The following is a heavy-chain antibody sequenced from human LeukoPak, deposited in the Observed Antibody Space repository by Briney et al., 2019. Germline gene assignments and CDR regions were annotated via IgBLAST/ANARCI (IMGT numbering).Heavy chain of an antibody. D-gene: IGHD2-2*01. CDR3: ARHPNPHIVVVPAARNYGMDV. CDR2: IYYSGST. V-gene: IGHV4-39*01. J-gene: IGHJ6*02. Sequence: PSETLSLTCTVSGGSISSSSYYWGWIRQPPGKGLEWIGSIYYSGSTYYNPSLKSRVTISVDTSKNQFSLKLSSVTAADTAVYYCARHPNPHIVVVPAARNYGMDVWGQGTTVTVSS. CDR1: GGSISSSSYY.